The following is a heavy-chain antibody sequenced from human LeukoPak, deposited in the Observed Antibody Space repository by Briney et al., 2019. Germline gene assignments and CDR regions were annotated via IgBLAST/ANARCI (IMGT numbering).Heavy chain of an antibody. CDR1: GFTFNRYW. Sequence: PGGSLRLSCSASGFTFNRYWMHWVRQVPGKGLEWVSIIYSAGNTYYADSVKGRFSISRDNSKNMVYLQMNSLRGEDTAVYYCARVDYWGQGTLVTVSS. V-gene: IGHV3-66*01. J-gene: IGHJ4*02. CDR3: ARVDY. CDR2: IYSAGNT.